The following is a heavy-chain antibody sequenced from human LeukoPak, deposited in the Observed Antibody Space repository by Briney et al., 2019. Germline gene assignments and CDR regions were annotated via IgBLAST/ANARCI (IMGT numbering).Heavy chain of an antibody. CDR2: INPNSGGT. J-gene: IGHJ4*02. V-gene: IGHV1-2*02. D-gene: IGHD1-26*01. CDR1: GYTFTGYY. CDR3: ARDQRMLGVGATPYFDY. Sequence: ASVKVSCKASGYTFTGYYMHWVGQAPGQGLEWMGWINPNSGGTNYAQKFQGRVTMTRDTSISTAYMELSRLRSDDTAVYYCARDQRMLGVGATPYFDYWGQGTLVTVSS.